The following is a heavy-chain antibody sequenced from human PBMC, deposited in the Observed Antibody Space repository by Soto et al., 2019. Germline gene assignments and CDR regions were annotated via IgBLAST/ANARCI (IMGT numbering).Heavy chain of an antibody. D-gene: IGHD3-9*01. J-gene: IGHJ6*03. CDR2: ISSSGSTI. CDR1: GFTFSDYY. V-gene: IGHV3-11*01. Sequence: GGSLRLSCAASGFTFSDYYMSWIRQAPGKGLEWVSYISSSGSTIYYAASVKGRFPISRDNAKNSLYLQMNSLRAEDTAVYYCARVGRSLSYDILTGYPNYYYYYMDVWGKGTTVTVSS. CDR3: ARVGRSLSYDILTGYPNYYYYYMDV.